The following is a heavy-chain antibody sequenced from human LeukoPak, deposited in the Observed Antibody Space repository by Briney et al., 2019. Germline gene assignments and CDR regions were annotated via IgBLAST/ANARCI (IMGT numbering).Heavy chain of an antibody. Sequence: PSETLSLTCTVSGGSISSYYWSWIRQLAGKGLEWIGRIYTSGSTNYNPSLKSRVTMSVDTSKNQFSLKLSSVTAADTAVYYCARSARYYYDSSGYYLYWYFDLWGRGTLVTVSS. V-gene: IGHV4-4*07. CDR3: ARSARYYYDSSGYYLYWYFDL. J-gene: IGHJ2*01. CDR1: GGSISSYY. CDR2: IYTSGST. D-gene: IGHD3-22*01.